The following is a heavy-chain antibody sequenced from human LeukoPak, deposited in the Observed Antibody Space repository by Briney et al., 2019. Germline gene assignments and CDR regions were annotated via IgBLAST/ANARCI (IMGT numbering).Heavy chain of an antibody. J-gene: IGHJ4*02. CDR2: IKEDGSEK. Sequence: PGGSLRLSCAASGFTFSSYWMSWVRQAPGKGLEWVANIKEDGSEKYYVDSVKGRFTISRDNAKNSLYLQMNSLRAEDTAVYYCAKVGYCSSTSCPNDYWGQGTLVTVSS. CDR1: GFTFSSYW. CDR3: AKVGYCSSTSCPNDY. D-gene: IGHD2-2*01. V-gene: IGHV3-7*03.